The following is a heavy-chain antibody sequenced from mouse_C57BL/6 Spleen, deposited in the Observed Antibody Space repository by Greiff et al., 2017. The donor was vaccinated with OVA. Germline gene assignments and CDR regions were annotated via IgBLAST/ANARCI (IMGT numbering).Heavy chain of an antibody. V-gene: IGHV1-82*01. J-gene: IGHJ3*01. CDR1: GYAFSSSW. CDR2: IYPGDGDT. CDR3: AREGATEPFAY. D-gene: IGHD6-1*01. Sequence: QVQLQQSGPELVKPGASVKISCKASGYAFSSSWMNWVKQRPGKGLEWIGRIYPGDGDTKYNGKFKGKATLTADKSSSTAYMQLSSLTSDDSAVYFCAREGATEPFAYRGQGTLVTVSA.